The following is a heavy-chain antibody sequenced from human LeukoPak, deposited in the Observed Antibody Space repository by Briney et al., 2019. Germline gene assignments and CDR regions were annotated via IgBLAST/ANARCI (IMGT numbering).Heavy chain of an antibody. D-gene: IGHD2-15*01. Sequence: GGSLRLSCAASGFTFSSYAMSWVRQAPGKGLEWVSAISGSGGSTYYADSMKGRFTISRDNSKNTLYLQMNSLRAEDTAVYYCAKTLGYCSGGSCYSGVIDYWGQGTLVTVSS. CDR3: AKTLGYCSGGSCYSGVIDY. CDR1: GFTFSSYA. V-gene: IGHV3-23*01. J-gene: IGHJ4*02. CDR2: ISGSGGST.